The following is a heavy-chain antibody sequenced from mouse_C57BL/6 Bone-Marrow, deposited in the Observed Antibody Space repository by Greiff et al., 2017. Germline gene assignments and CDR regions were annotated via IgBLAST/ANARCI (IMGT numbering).Heavy chain of an antibody. CDR3: AGDYYDYDLAWFAY. CDR2: ITHSGET. V-gene: IGHV12-3*01. D-gene: IGHD2-4*01. CDR1: GFPITSGYY. Sequence: VQLKESGPGLVKPSQSLFLSCSTTGFPITSGYYWIWIRQSPGKPLEWMGYITHSGETFYNPSFQSPTSITRDTSKNPFFLQLNSVTTEDTAMYDCAGDYYDYDLAWFAYWGQGTLVTVSA. J-gene: IGHJ3*01.